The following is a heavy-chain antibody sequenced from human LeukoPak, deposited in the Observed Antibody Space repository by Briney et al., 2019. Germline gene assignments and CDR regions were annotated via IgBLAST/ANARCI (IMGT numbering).Heavy chain of an antibody. CDR3: FMGLL. V-gene: IGHV3-49*04. CDR2: IRRKADGGTA. Sequence: PGGSLRLSCTASGFTFGDYAMSWVRQAPGKGLEWVSFIRRKADGGTAEYAASVQGRFSISRDDSKSIAYLQMDSLKTEDTAVYYYFMGLLWGQGTLVTVSS. J-gene: IGHJ4*02. CDR1: GFTFGDYA.